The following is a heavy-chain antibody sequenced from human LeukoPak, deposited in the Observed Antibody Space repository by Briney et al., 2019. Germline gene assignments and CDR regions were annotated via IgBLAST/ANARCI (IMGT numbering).Heavy chain of an antibody. CDR3: AREDSGGWRYFDS. V-gene: IGHV5-51*01. J-gene: IGHJ4*02. CDR2: IFPGDSDT. CDR1: GYTFTDYW. D-gene: IGHD6-19*01. Sequence: GESVKISCQVSGYTFTDYWIGWVRHVSGKGLVWMGIIFPGDSDTKYSPSFQGHVTISVDKSISTAYLQWSSLKASDTATYYCAREDSGGWRYFDSWGQGTLVTVFS.